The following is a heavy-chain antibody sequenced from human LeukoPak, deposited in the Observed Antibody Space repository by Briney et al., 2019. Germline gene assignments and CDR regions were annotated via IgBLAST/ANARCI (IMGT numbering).Heavy chain of an antibody. J-gene: IGHJ4*02. CDR2: IYYSGST. Sequence: SETLSLTCTVSGGSISSSSYYWGWIRQPPGKGLEWIGSIYYSGSTYYNPSLKSRVTISVDTSKNQFSLKLSSVTAADTAVYYCAREYYDSSGYYEYTKIFDYWGQGTLVTVSS. CDR3: AREYYDSSGYYEYTKIFDY. D-gene: IGHD3-22*01. V-gene: IGHV4-39*01. CDR1: GGSISSSSYY.